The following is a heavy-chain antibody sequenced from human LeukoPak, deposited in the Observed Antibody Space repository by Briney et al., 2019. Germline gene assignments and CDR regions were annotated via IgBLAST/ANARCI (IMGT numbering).Heavy chain of an antibody. V-gene: IGHV3-11*01. CDR3: ARGFDY. J-gene: IGHJ4*02. CDR1: GFTFSDYY. Sequence: GGSLRLSCAASGFTFSDYYMNWIRQAPGKGLEWVSYISNSGSKTFYADSVKGRFTISRDNAKNSLYLQMNSLRAEDTAVYYCARGFDYWGQGTLVTVS. CDR2: ISNSGSKT.